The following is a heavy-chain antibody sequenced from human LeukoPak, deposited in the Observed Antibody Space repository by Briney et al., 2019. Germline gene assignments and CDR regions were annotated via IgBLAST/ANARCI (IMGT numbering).Heavy chain of an antibody. D-gene: IGHD2-2*02. V-gene: IGHV1-2*02. CDR1: GYTFTGYY. Sequence: ASVMVSCKASGYTFTGYYMHWVRQAPGQGLEWMGWINPNSGGTNYAQKFQGRVTMTRDTSISTAYMELSRLRSDDTAVYYCARGLYCSSTSCYNPIDYWGQGTLVTVSS. J-gene: IGHJ4*02. CDR2: INPNSGGT. CDR3: ARGLYCSSTSCYNPIDY.